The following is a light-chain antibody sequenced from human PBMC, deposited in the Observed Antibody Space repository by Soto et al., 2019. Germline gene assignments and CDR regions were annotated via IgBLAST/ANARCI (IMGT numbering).Light chain of an antibody. CDR2: DVC. Sequence: QSALTQPASVSGSPGQSITISCTGTSSDVGGYNYVSWYQQHPGKAPKLMIYDVCNRPSGVSNRFSGSKSGNTASLTISGLQAEDEADYYCSSYTSSSTLDVFGTGTKLTVL. CDR1: SSDVGGYNY. CDR3: SSYTSSSTLDV. J-gene: IGLJ1*01. V-gene: IGLV2-14*01.